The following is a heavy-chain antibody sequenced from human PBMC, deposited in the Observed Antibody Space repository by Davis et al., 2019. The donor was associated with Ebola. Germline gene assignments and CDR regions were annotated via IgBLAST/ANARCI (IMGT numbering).Heavy chain of an antibody. CDR2: IYYSGIT. CDR3: AGLPIAANYYYDMDV. CDR1: GGSIISSSSY. V-gene: IGHV4-39*07. J-gene: IGHJ6*02. Sequence: GSLRLSCTVSGGSIISSSSYWGWIRQPPRKGLEWIGSIYYSGITYYNPSLKSRVTISVDTSKNQFSLKLRSVTAADTAVYYCAGLPIAANYYYDMDVWGQGTTVTVSS. D-gene: IGHD6-25*01.